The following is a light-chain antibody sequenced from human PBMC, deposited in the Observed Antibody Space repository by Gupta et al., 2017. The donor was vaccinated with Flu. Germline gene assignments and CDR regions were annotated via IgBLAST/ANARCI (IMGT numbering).Light chain of an antibody. CDR1: QSIRSW. V-gene: IGKV1-5*03. J-gene: IGKJ4*01. CDR2: KAS. CDR3: QQDYSYSLT. Sequence: SVGDRATITCRASQSIRSWLAWYQQKPGKAPNLLIYKASNLESGVPSRFSGSGSGTEFTLTINSLQPDDFATYYCQQDYSYSLTFGGGTEVEIK.